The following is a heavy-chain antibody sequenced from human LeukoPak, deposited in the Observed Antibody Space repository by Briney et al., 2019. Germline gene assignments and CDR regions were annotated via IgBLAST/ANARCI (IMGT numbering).Heavy chain of an antibody. D-gene: IGHD4-17*01. J-gene: IGHJ4*02. CDR1: GFTFSSYS. Sequence: GGSLRLSCAASGFTFSSYSMNWVRQAPGKGLEWVSSISSSSSYIYYADSVKGRFTISRDNAKNSLYLQMNSLRAEDTAVYYCARGRDDSTTVTTPLYFDYWGQGTLVTVSS. CDR2: ISSSSSYI. CDR3: ARGRDDSTTVTTPLYFDY. V-gene: IGHV3-21*01.